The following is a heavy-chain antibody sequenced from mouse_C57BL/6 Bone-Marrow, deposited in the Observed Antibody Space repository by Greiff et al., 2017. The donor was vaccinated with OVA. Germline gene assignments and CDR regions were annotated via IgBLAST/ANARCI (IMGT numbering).Heavy chain of an antibody. CDR3: ARPSTVSYFDY. D-gene: IGHD4-1*02. CDR2: IRSGGSYT. V-gene: IGHV5-6*01. J-gene: IGHJ2*01. CDR1: GFTFSSYG. Sequence: EVKLVESGGDLVKPGGSLKLSCAASGFTFSSYGMSWVRQTPDKRLEWVATIRSGGSYTYYPDSVKGRFTISRDNAKNTLYLQMSSLKSEDTAMYYCARPSTVSYFDYWGQGTTLTVSS.